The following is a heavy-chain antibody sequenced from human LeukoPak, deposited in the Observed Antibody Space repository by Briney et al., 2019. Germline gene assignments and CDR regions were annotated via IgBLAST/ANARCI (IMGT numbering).Heavy chain of an antibody. V-gene: IGHV4-30-4*01. CDR3: ARPYYYDSRIDP. J-gene: IGHJ5*02. D-gene: IGHD3-22*01. CDR1: GGSISSGDYY. Sequence: SETLSLTCTVSGGSISSGDYYWSWIRQPPGKGLEWIGYMYYSGSTYYNPSLKSRATITVDTSKNQFSLKLSSVTAADTAVYYCARPYYYDSRIDPWGQGTLVTVSS. CDR2: MYYSGST.